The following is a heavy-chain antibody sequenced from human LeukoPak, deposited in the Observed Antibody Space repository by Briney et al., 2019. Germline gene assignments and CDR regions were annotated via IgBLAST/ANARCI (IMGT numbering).Heavy chain of an antibody. J-gene: IGHJ5*02. Sequence: GRSLRLSCAASGFTFDDYAMHWVRQAPGKGLEWVSSISSSSSYIYYADSVKGRFTISRDNAKNSLYLQMNSLRAEDTAVYYCAREYPDPTYYDFWSGYYHNWFDPWGQGTLVTVSS. V-gene: IGHV3-21*01. CDR1: GFTFDDYA. CDR3: AREYPDPTYYDFWSGYYHNWFDP. D-gene: IGHD3-3*01. CDR2: ISSSSSYI.